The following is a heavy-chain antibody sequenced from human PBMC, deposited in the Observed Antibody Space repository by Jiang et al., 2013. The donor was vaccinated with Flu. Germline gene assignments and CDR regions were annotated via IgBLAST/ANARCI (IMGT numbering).Heavy chain of an antibody. V-gene: IGHV1-3*01. CDR3: ARGSFYCSGGSCFRPFDP. D-gene: IGHD2-15*01. J-gene: IGHJ5*02. CDR1: GYTFTSYA. Sequence: KASGYTFTSYAMHWVRQAPGQRLEWMGWINAGNGNTKYSQKFQGRVTITRDTSASTAYMELSSLRSEDTAVYYCARGSFYCSGGSCFRPFDPWGQGTLVTVSS. CDR2: INAGNGNT.